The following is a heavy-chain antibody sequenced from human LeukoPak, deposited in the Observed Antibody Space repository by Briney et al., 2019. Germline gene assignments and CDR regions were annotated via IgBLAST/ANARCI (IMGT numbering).Heavy chain of an antibody. CDR2: ISYDGSNK. Sequence: GGSLRLSCAASGFTFNSYAMHWVRQAPGRGLEWVAVISYDGSNKYYADSVKGRFTISRDNSKNTLYLQMDSLRADVTAVYYCARDGRNYYDRSGYYSALAYWGQGTLVTVSS. J-gene: IGHJ4*02. CDR1: GFTFNSYA. CDR3: ARDGRNYYDRSGYYSALAY. V-gene: IGHV3-30-3*01. D-gene: IGHD3-22*01.